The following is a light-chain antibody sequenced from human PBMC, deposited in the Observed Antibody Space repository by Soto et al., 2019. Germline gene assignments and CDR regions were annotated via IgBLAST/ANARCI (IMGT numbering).Light chain of an antibody. CDR2: DFK. Sequence: QSVLTQPASVSGSPGQSITISCTGTRSDIGAYNFVSWYQQHPGKAPNLILYDFKIRPSGVSYRFTGSKSGNTASLTISGLQAGDAADYYCTSWTTSTTMIFGGGTKLTVL. CDR1: RSDIGAYNF. J-gene: IGLJ2*01. V-gene: IGLV2-14*03. CDR3: TSWTTSTTMI.